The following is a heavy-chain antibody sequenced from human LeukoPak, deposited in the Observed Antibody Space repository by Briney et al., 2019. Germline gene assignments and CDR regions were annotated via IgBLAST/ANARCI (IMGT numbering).Heavy chain of an antibody. Sequence: PSETLSLTCAVYGGSFSGYYWSWIRQPPGKGLEWSGEINHSGSTNYNPSLKSRVTISVDTSKNQFSLKLSSVTAADTAVFYCASQTNYYYGMDVWGQGTTVTVSS. CDR3: ASQTNYYYGMDV. D-gene: IGHD1-7*01. CDR2: INHSGST. CDR1: GGSFSGYY. J-gene: IGHJ6*02. V-gene: IGHV4-34*01.